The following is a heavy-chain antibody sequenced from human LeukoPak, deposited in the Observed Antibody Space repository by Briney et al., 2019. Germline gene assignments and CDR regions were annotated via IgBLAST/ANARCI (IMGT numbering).Heavy chain of an antibody. CDR1: GGSISSSNW. CDR3: ARTRSGRLGELSFYYFDY. D-gene: IGHD3-16*02. CDR2: IYHSGST. J-gene: IGHJ4*02. Sequence: SGTLSLTCAVSGGSISSSNWWSWVRQPPGKGLEWIGEIYHSGSTNYNPSLKSRVTISVDKSKNQFSLKLSSVTAADTAVYYCARTRSGRLGELSFYYFDYWGQGTLVTVSS. V-gene: IGHV4-4*02.